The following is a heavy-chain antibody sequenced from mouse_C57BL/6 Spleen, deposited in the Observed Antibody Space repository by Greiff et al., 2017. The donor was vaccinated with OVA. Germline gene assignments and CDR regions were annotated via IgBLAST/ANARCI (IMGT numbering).Heavy chain of an antibody. CDR2: ILPGSGST. D-gene: IGHD2-1*01. V-gene: IGHV1-9*01. CDR3: ASTSTAVTYYFDY. CDR1: GYTFTGYW. J-gene: IGHJ2*01. Sequence: LVESGAELMKPGASVKLSCKATGYTFTGYWIEWVKQRPGHGLEWIGEILPGSGSTNYNEKFKGKATFTADTSSNTAYMQLNSLATENYAIYCCASTSTAVTYYFDYWGQGTTLTVSS.